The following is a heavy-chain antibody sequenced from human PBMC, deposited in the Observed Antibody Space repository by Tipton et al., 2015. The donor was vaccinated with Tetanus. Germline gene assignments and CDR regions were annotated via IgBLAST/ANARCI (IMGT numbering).Heavy chain of an antibody. V-gene: IGHV3-23*01. D-gene: IGHD2-21*02. Sequence: SLRLSCAASGFTFSSYAMSWVRQAPGKGLEWVSAISGSGGSTYYADSVKGRFTISRDNSKNTLYLQMNSLRAEDTAVYYCARAYCGGDCYPFDYWGQGTLVTVSS. CDR1: GFTFSSYA. CDR2: ISGSGGST. J-gene: IGHJ4*02. CDR3: ARAYCGGDCYPFDY.